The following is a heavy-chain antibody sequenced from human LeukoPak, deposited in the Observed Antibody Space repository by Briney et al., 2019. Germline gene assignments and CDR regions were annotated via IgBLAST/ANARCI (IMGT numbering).Heavy chain of an antibody. Sequence: GASVTVSCKASGYTFTSYGISWVRQAPGQGLEWMRWISAYNGNTNYAQKLQGRVTMTTDTSTSTAYMELRSLRSDDTAVYYCARSPKFQWLVRGPLDYWGQGTLVTVTS. CDR2: ISAYNGNT. V-gene: IGHV1-18*01. D-gene: IGHD6-19*01. J-gene: IGHJ4*02. CDR3: ARSPKFQWLVRGPLDY. CDR1: GYTFTSYG.